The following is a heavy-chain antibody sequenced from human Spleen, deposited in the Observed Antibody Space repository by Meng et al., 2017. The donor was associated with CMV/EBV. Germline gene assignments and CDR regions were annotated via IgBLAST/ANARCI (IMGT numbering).Heavy chain of an antibody. J-gene: IGHJ6*02. CDR3: AKRMGLVRGVGGSGTPGYYYYGLDV. D-gene: IGHD3-10*01. CDR1: GFSFSDYG. CDR2: IRYDGSNK. V-gene: IGHV3-30*02. Sequence: GGSLRLYCAASGFSFSDYGMHWVRQAPGRGLEWVTFIRYDGSNKYYADSVKGRFTISRDNSKNTLYLQMNSLGAEDTAVYYCAKRMGLVRGVGGSGTPGYYYYGLDVWGRGTTVTVSS.